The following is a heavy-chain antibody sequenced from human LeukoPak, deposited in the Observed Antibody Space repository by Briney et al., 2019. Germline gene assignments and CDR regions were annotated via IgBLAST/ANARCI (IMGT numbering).Heavy chain of an antibody. J-gene: IGHJ4*02. CDR3: ARANFLYCSSTTCLFDY. Sequence: ASVKVSCKASGYTFTDYMHWVRQAPGQGFEWMGWINPNDGDTTYAQKFRGRVTMTRDTSISTAHMEVSRLRSDDTAVYYCARANFLYCSSTTCLFDYWGQGTLVTVSS. V-gene: IGHV1-2*02. D-gene: IGHD2-2*01. CDR1: GYTFTDY. CDR2: INPNDGDT.